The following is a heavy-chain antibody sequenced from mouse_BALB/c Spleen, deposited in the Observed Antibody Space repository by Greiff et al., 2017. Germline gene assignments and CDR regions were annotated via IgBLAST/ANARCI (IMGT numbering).Heavy chain of an antibody. V-gene: IGHV2-9*02. Sequence: QVQLKQSGPGLVQPSQSLSITCTVSGFSLTSYGVHWVRQPPGKGLEWLGVIWAGGSTNYNSALMSRLSISKDNSKSQVFLKMNSLQTDDTAMYYCARDPFAYWGQGTLVTVSA. CDR1: GFSLTSYG. CDR2: IWAGGST. CDR3: ARDPFAY. J-gene: IGHJ3*01.